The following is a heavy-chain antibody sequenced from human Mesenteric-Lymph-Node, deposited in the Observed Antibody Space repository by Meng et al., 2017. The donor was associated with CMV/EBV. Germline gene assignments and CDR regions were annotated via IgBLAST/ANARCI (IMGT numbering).Heavy chain of an antibody. J-gene: IGHJ6*02. CDR1: GFTFSSSA. CDR3: AKDPTLRFLPGDYYYYGMDV. D-gene: IGHD3-3*01. CDR2: ISYDGSNK. Sequence: GESLKISCAASGFTFSSSAIYWVRQAPGKGLEWVAVISYDGSNKYYADSVKGRFTISRDNSKNTLYLQMNSLRAEDTAVYYCAKDPTLRFLPGDYYYYGMDVWGQGTTVTVSS. V-gene: IGHV3-30-3*01.